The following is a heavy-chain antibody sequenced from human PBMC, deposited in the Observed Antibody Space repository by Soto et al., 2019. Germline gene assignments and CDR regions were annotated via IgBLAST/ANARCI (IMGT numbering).Heavy chain of an antibody. V-gene: IGHV3-33*01. CDR2: IWYDGSNK. Sequence: PGGSLRHSCAAAGFTFSSYDMHWVRQAPGKGLEWVAVIWYDGSNKYYADSVKGRFTIFRDNSKNTVYLQMNSLRDEDTAVYYCARNIGTPPRHFDYWGQGTLVTVSS. D-gene: IGHD6-13*01. CDR1: GFTFSSYD. J-gene: IGHJ4*02. CDR3: ARNIGTPPRHFDY.